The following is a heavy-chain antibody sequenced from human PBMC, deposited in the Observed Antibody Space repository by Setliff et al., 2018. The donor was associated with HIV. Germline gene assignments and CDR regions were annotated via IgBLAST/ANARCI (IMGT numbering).Heavy chain of an antibody. CDR3: AKDRSGSYRTFDY. J-gene: IGHJ4*02. Sequence: PSETLSLTCTASGASSIYFWGWIRQPPGKGLEWIGSVYYSGSTYYNPSLKSRVTISMDTSKNQFSLKLNSVTAADTAVYYCAKDRSGSYRTFDYWGPGILVTVSS. D-gene: IGHD1-26*01. V-gene: IGHV4-39*07. CDR2: VYYSGST. CDR1: GASSIYF.